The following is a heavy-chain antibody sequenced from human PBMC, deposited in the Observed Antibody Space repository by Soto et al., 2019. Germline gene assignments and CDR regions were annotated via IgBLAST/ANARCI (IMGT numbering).Heavy chain of an antibody. CDR2: INHSGST. J-gene: IGHJ3*02. D-gene: IGHD7-27*01. CDR1: GGSFSGYY. CDR3: ARTTNWGLEGDAFDI. V-gene: IGHV4-34*01. Sequence: SETLSLTCAVYGGSFSGYYWSWIRPPPGKGLEWIGEINHSGSTNYNPSLKSRVTISVDTSKNQFSLKLSSVTAADTAVYYCARTTNWGLEGDAFDIWGQGTMVTVSS.